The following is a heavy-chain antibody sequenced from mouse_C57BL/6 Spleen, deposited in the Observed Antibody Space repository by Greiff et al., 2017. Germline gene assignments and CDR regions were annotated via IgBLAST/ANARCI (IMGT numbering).Heavy chain of an antibody. J-gene: IGHJ2*01. V-gene: IGHV1-76*01. CDR3: AREGLDYDVGFDY. D-gene: IGHD2-4*01. CDR1: GYTFTDYY. Sequence: QVQLQQSGAELVRPGASVKLSCKASGYTFTDYYINWVKQRPGQGLEWIARIYPGSGNTYYNEKFKGKATLTAEKSSSTAYMQLSSLTSEDSAVYFCAREGLDYDVGFDYWGQGTTLTVSS. CDR2: IYPGSGNT.